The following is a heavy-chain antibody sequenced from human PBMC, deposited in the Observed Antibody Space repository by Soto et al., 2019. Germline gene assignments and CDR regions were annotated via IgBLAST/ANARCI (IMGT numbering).Heavy chain of an antibody. CDR3: ATQLSTYYDFWSGPYYFDY. CDR2: ISAYNGNT. V-gene: IGHV1-18*01. D-gene: IGHD3-3*01. J-gene: IGHJ4*02. CDR1: GYTFTSYG. Sequence: GASVKVSCKASGYTFTSYGISWVRQAPGQGLEWMGWISAYNGNTNYAQKLQGRVTMTTDTSTSTAYMELRSLRSDDTAVYYCATQLSTYYDFWSGPYYFDYWGQGTLVTVSS.